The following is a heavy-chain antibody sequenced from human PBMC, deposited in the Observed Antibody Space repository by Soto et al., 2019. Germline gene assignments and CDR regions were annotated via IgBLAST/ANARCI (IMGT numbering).Heavy chain of an antibody. V-gene: IGHV3-30-3*01. Sequence: QVQLVESGGGVVQPGRSLRLSCAASGFTFSSYAMHWVRQAPGKGLEWVAVISYDGSNKYYADSVKGRFTISRDNSKNTLYLQMNSLRAEDTAVYYCARDAYYDILIRGALFDPWGQGTLVTVSS. CDR2: ISYDGSNK. CDR1: GFTFSSYA. J-gene: IGHJ5*02. CDR3: ARDAYYDILIRGALFDP. D-gene: IGHD3-9*01.